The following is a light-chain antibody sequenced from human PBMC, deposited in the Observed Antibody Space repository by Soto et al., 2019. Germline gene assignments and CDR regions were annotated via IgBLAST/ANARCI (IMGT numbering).Light chain of an antibody. CDR2: DAS. J-gene: IGKJ3*01. CDR3: QQRSNWPQ. V-gene: IGKV3-11*01. CDR1: QSVSSY. Sequence: EIVLTQSPATLSLSPGERATLSCRASQSVSSYLAWYQQKPGQAPRLLIYDASNRATRIPARFSGSVSGTDLTLTISSLEPEAFAVYYCQQRSNWPQFGPGTKVDIK.